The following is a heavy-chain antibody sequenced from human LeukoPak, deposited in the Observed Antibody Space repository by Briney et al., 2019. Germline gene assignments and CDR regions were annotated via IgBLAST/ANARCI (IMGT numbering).Heavy chain of an antibody. CDR1: GFSITGSYY. V-gene: IGHV4-38-2*02. Sequence: PSETLSLTCTVSGFSITGSYYWGWIRQPPGKGLEWIGSVHHTGSTSYNPSLKSRATTSVDTSKGLLSLQLRFVTAADTAVYYCARLGYCSSASCYPDYWGQGTLVTVPS. D-gene: IGHD2-2*01. CDR3: ARLGYCSSASCYPDY. CDR2: VHHTGST. J-gene: IGHJ4*02.